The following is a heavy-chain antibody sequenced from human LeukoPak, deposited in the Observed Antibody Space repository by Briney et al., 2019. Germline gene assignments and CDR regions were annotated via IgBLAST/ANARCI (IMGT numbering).Heavy chain of an antibody. V-gene: IGHV1-2*02. J-gene: IGHJ4*02. CDR1: GYTFTGYY. CDR2: INPNSGGT. D-gene: IGHD3-10*01. Sequence: ASVKVSCKASGYTFTGYYMHWVRQAPGQGLEWMGWINPNSGGTNYAQKFQGRVTMTRDTSISTAYMELSRLRSDDTAVYYCARKYGSGSYSFDYWGQGTLVTVSS. CDR3: ARKYGSGSYSFDY.